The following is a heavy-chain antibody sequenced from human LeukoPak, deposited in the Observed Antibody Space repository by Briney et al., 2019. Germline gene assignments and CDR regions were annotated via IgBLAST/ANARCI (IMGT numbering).Heavy chain of an antibody. CDR1: GFTFSSYS. J-gene: IGHJ4*02. CDR3: VRDVRGGYSY. Sequence: GRSLRLSCAASGFTFSSYSMNGVRQAPGKGLWWVSYISSSSTSIYYADSLRGRFTISRDNAKNSLYLQMNRLRDEDTAVYYCVRDVRGGYSYWGQGTLVTVSS. D-gene: IGHD3-10*01. V-gene: IGHV3-48*02. CDR2: ISSSSTSI.